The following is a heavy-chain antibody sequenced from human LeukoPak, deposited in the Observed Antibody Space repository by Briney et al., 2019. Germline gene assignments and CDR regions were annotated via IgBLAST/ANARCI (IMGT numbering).Heavy chain of an antibody. CDR3: VSPRGFSYGYFGY. CDR2: IYYSKNT. CDR1: GGSISSSSAY. J-gene: IGHJ4*02. V-gene: IGHV4-39*01. D-gene: IGHD5-18*01. Sequence: SETLSLTCTVSGGSISSSSAYWGWIRQPPGKGLEWIGSIYYSKNTYYNPSLKSRVTISADTSKNQFSLTLGSVSATDTAVYYCVSPRGFSYGYFGYWGQRTLVTVSS.